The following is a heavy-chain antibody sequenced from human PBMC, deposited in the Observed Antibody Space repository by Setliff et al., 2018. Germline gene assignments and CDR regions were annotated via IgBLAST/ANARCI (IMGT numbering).Heavy chain of an antibody. CDR3: ARSSRSGYYHQRDSFDI. J-gene: IGHJ3*02. CDR1: GYTFTSYG. V-gene: IGHV1-18*01. CDR2: INTDNGVT. Sequence: ASVKVSCKASGYTFTSYGISWVRQAPGQGLEWMGYINTDNGVTYYAQKFQGRVTITTDTSTNTAYMEVRSLRSEDTAVYFCARSSRSGYYHQRDSFDIWGQGTRVTVSS. D-gene: IGHD5-12*01.